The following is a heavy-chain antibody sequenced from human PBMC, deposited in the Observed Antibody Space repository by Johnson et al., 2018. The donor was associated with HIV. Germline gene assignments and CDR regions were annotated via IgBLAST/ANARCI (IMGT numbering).Heavy chain of an antibody. V-gene: IGHV3-66*02. J-gene: IGHJ3*01. CDR2: IYSGGST. D-gene: IGHD3-22*01. CDR1: GFTVSSNY. CDR3: ARRYYDTSGYRD. Sequence: EVQLVESGGGLVQPGGSLRLSCAASGFTVSSNYMSWVRQAPGKGLEWVSVIYSGGSTYYADSVKGRFTISRDNSKNTLYLQMNSLRAEDTAVYYCARRYYDTSGYRDWGQGTMVTVSS.